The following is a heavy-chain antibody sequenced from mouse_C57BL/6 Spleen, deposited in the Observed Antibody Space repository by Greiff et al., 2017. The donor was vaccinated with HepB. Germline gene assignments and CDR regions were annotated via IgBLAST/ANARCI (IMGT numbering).Heavy chain of an antibody. J-gene: IGHJ3*01. D-gene: IGHD1-1*01. CDR3: TRDYGSGGAY. CDR2: IDPETGGT. V-gene: IGHV1-15*01. CDR1: GYTFTDYE. Sequence: QVQLQQSGAELVRPGASVTLSCKASGYTFTDYEMHWVKQTPVHGLEWIGAIDPETGGTAYNQKFMGKAILTADKSSSTAYMELRSLTSEDSAVYYCTRDYGSGGAYWGQGTLVTVSA.